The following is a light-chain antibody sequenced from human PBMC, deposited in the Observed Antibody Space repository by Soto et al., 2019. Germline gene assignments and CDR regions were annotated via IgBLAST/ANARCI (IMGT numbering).Light chain of an antibody. Sequence: QSALTRPPSASGSPGQSVTISCTGTSSDVGGYNDVSWYQQHPGKAPKLMIYEVSKRPSGVPDRFSGSKSGNTASLTVSGLQAEDEADYYCSSFAGRTPYVFGTGTKVTVL. CDR3: SSFAGRTPYV. J-gene: IGLJ1*01. V-gene: IGLV2-8*01. CDR1: SSDVGGYND. CDR2: EVS.